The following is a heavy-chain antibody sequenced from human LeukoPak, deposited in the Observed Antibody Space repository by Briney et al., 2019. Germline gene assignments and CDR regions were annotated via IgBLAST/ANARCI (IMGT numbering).Heavy chain of an antibody. CDR1: GYTFTSYG. CDR2: ISAYNGNT. D-gene: IGHD2-15*01. CDR3: ASDLGYCSGGSCYRGRMDV. V-gene: IGHV1-18*01. J-gene: IGHJ6*02. Sequence: GASVKVSCKASGYTFTSYGISWVRQAPGQGLEWMGWISAYNGNTNYAQKLQGRVTMTTDTSTSTAYMELRSLRSDDTAVYYCASDLGYCSGGSCYRGRMDVWGQGTTVTVSS.